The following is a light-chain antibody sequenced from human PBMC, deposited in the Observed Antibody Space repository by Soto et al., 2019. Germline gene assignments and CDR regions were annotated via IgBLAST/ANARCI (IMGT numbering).Light chain of an antibody. CDR2: GAS. J-gene: IGKJ1*01. CDR1: QTISNNY. Sequence: EIVLTQSPGTRSLSPGERATLSCSASQTISNNYLAWYQQKPGQAPRLLIYGASSRATGIPDRFSGSGSGTDFTLTISSLQPDDFATYYCQQYNSYSQTFGQGTKVDIK. V-gene: IGKV3-20*01. CDR3: QQYNSYSQT.